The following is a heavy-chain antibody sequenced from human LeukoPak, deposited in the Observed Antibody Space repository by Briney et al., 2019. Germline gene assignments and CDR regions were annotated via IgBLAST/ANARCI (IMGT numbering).Heavy chain of an antibody. CDR3: ARGYYGMDV. Sequence: ASVTVSCKASGYTFTGQYLYWPRKTPGQGLEWMGWINPKTGDTDSAQNFRGRVTMTRDTSISTVYMEVSRLTSDDTAVYYCARGYYGMDVWGQGTTVTVSS. J-gene: IGHJ6*02. CDR1: GYTFTGQY. CDR2: INPKTGDT. V-gene: IGHV1-2*02.